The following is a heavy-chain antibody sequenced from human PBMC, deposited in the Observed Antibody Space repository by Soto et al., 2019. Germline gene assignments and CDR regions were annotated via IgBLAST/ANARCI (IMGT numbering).Heavy chain of an antibody. CDR1: GYTFTSYG. V-gene: IGHV1-18*01. D-gene: IGHD3-3*01. Sequence: GASVKVSCKASGYTFTSYGISWVRQAPGQGLEWMGWISAYNGNTNYAQKLQGRVTMTTDTSTSTAYMELRSLRSDDTAVYYCARGSYDFWSGYIPNYYYYYMDVWGKGTTVTVSS. J-gene: IGHJ6*03. CDR3: ARGSYDFWSGYIPNYYYYYMDV. CDR2: ISAYNGNT.